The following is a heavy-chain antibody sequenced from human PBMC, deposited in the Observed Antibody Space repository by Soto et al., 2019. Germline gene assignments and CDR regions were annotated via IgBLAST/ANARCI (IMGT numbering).Heavy chain of an antibody. CDR1: GFTFSSYA. Sequence: EVQLVESGGGLVQPGGSLRLSCAASGFTFSSYAMSWVRQAPGKGLEWVSTISGSGGSTYYADSMKGRFTISRDNSKNTLYLQIDSLRAEDTAVYFCAKDPVYSYGLYYFDYWGQGTLVTVSS. V-gene: IGHV3-23*04. CDR3: AKDPVYSYGLYYFDY. J-gene: IGHJ4*02. D-gene: IGHD5-18*01. CDR2: ISGSGGST.